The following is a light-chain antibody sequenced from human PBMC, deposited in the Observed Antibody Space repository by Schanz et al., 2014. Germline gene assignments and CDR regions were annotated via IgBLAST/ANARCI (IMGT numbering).Light chain of an antibody. V-gene: IGLV2-18*02. J-gene: IGLJ3*02. CDR1: SSDVGRYNR. CDR3: CSYAGSRWV. CDR2: QVN. Sequence: QSALTQPPSVSGSPGQSVTISCTGSSSDVGRYNRVSWFQQPPGTAPKLMIFQVNSRPSGVPDRFSGSQSGNTASLTISGLQAEDESDYYCCSYAGSRWVFGGGTKLTVL.